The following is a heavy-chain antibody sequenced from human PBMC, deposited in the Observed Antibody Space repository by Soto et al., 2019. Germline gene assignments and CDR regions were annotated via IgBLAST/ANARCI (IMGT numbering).Heavy chain of an antibody. D-gene: IGHD3-3*01. J-gene: IGHJ5*02. CDR2: TNGKSGDS. Sequence: ASVKVSCKXPGHTLSGNYMHWVRQAPGLGLEWMGWTNGKSGDSIYAPKFQGRVTMTRDTSMSTFYMDMSRLRSNYTAVYYCARGGPPLHAPGAGIYYDDVSHFGRWGQRTRVTVSS. CDR3: ARGGPPLHAPGAGIYYDDVSHFGR. CDR1: GHTLSGNY. V-gene: IGHV1-2*02.